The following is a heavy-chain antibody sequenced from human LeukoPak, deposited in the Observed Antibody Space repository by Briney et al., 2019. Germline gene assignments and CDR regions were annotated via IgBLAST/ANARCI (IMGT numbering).Heavy chain of an antibody. J-gene: IGHJ4*02. CDR3: ARDLEDTAMVSPSGGYFDY. D-gene: IGHD5-18*01. CDR1: GYTFTGYY. CDR2: INPNSGGT. Sequence: ASVKVSCKASGYTFTGYYMHWVRQAPGQGLEWMGWINPNSGGTNYAQKFQGRVTMTRDTSISTAYMEPSRLRSDDTAVYYCARDLEDTAMVSPSGGYFDYWGQGTLVTVSS. V-gene: IGHV1-2*02.